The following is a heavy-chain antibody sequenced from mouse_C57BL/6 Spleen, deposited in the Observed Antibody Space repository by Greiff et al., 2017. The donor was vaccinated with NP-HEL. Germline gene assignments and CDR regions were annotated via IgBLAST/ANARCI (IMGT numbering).Heavy chain of an antibody. J-gene: IGHJ2*01. CDR3: ARDYDSNFFDY. CDR1: GFTFSSYA. V-gene: IGHV5-4*01. CDR2: ISDGGSYT. D-gene: IGHD2-5*01. Sequence: EVKVVESGGGLVKPGGSLKLSCAASGFTFSSYAMSWVRQTPEKRLEWVATISDGGSYTYYPDNVKGRFTISRDNAKNNLYLQMSHLKSEDTAMYYCARDYDSNFFDYWGQGTTLTVSS.